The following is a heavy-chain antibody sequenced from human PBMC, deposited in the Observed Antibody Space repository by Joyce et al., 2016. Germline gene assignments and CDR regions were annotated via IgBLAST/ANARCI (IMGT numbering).Heavy chain of an antibody. CDR2: ISSTGST. D-gene: IGHD3-16*01. CDR1: GDSVTSLF. Sequence: QVHLQESGPGLVKPSETLSLTCTVSGDSVTSLFWNWIRQPPGKGLEWVAHISSTGSTKYNPSLKSRATISLDAPRNQFSLKLTSVTAADMAIYYCARDGGYYFDYWGQGTLVAVSS. V-gene: IGHV4-59*02. CDR3: ARDGGYYFDY. J-gene: IGHJ4*02.